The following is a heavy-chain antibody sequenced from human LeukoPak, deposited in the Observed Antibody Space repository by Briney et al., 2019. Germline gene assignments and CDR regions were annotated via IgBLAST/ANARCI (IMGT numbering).Heavy chain of an antibody. CDR2: IYYSGST. CDR3: ASRPRYSGSSRGFDP. V-gene: IGHV4-31*03. CDR1: GGSISSGGYY. Sequence: SETLSLTCTVSGGSISSGGYYWSWIRQHPGKGLEWIGYIYYSGSTYYNPSLKSRVTISVDTSKNQFSLKLSSVTAADTAVYYCASRPRYSGSSRGFDPWGQGTLVTVSS. J-gene: IGHJ5*02. D-gene: IGHD1-26*01.